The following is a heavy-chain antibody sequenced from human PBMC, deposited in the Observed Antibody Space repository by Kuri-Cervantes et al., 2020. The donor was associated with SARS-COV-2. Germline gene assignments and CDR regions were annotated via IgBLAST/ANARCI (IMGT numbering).Heavy chain of an antibody. V-gene: IGHV3-9*01. D-gene: IGHD3-9*01. CDR3: AKDLLTGYHPEYFQH. Sequence: GGSLRLSCAASGFTFDDYAMHWVRQAPGKGLEWVSGISWNSGSIGYADSVKGRFTISRDNAKNSLYLQMNSLRAEDTAVYYCAKDLLTGYHPEYFQHWGQGTLVTVSS. CDR2: ISWNSGSI. J-gene: IGHJ1*01. CDR1: GFTFDDYA.